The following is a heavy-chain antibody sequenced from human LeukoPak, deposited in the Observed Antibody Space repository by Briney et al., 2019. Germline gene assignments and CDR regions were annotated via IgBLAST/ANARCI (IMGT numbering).Heavy chain of an antibody. CDR1: GFTFDDYG. V-gene: IGHV3-20*04. CDR3: ARDLGYDSSGPEVAFDI. Sequence: GGSLRLSCAASGFTFDDYGMSWVRQAPGKGLEWVSGINWNGGSTGYADSVKGRFTISRDNAKNSLYLQMNSLRAEDTAVYYCARDLGYDSSGPEVAFDIWGQGTMVTVSS. D-gene: IGHD3-22*01. CDR2: INWNGGST. J-gene: IGHJ3*02.